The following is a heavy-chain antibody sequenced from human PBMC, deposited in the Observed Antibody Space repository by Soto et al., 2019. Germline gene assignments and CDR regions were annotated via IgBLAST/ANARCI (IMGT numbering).Heavy chain of an antibody. CDR1: GFTFSSYS. V-gene: IGHV3-48*01. CDR2: ISSSSSTI. CDR3: ASSTAVVVGGAFDI. D-gene: IGHD2-15*01. J-gene: IGHJ3*02. Sequence: GGSLRLSCAASGFTFSSYSMNWVRQAPGKGLEWVSYISSSSSTIYYADSVKGRFTISRDNAKNSLYLQMNSLRAEDTAVYYCASSTAVVVGGAFDIWGQGTMVTVPS.